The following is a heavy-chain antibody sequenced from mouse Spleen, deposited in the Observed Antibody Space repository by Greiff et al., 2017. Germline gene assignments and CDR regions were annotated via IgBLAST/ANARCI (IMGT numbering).Heavy chain of an antibody. Sequence: EVKLMESGGGLVKPGGSLKLSCAASGFTFSSYAMSWVRQTPEKRLEWVATISDGGSYTYYPDNVKGRFTISRDNAKNNLYLQMSHLKSEDTAMYYCARDSNYEFAYWGQGTLVTVSA. J-gene: IGHJ3*01. CDR1: GFTFSSYA. CDR3: ARDSNYEFAY. D-gene: IGHD2-5*01. V-gene: IGHV5-4*01. CDR2: ISDGGSYT.